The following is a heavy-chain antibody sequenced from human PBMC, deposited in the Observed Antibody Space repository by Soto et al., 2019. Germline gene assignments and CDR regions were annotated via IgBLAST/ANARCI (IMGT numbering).Heavy chain of an antibody. CDR1: GGSISSSSYY. J-gene: IGHJ5*02. CDR2: IYYSGST. CDR3: ATEEVPLAIMPYYYGSGSYHWFDP. Sequence: SETLSLTCTVSGGSISSSSYYWGWIRQPPGKGLEWIGSIYYSGSTYYNPSLKSRVTISVDTSKNQFSLKLSSVTAADTAVYYCATEEVPLAIMPYYYGSGSYHWFDPWGQGTLVTVSS. D-gene: IGHD3-10*01. V-gene: IGHV4-39*01.